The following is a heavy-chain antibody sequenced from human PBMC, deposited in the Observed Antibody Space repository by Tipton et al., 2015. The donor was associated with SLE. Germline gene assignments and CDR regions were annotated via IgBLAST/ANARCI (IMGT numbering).Heavy chain of an antibody. D-gene: IGHD3-22*01. V-gene: IGHV7-4-1*02. J-gene: IGHJ3*02. Sequence: QSGAEVKKPGASVKVSCKASRYTFTSYPMNWVRQAPGQGLEWMGWINTNTGNPTYAQGFTGRFVFSLDISVSTAYLQISSLKAEDTAVYYCARGYDSSGYYLVRAFDIWGQGTMVTVST. CDR2: INTNTGNP. CDR1: RYTFTSYP. CDR3: ARGYDSSGYYLVRAFDI.